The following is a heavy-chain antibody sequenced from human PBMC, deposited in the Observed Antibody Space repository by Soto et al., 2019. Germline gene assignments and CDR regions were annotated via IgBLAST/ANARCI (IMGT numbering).Heavy chain of an antibody. Sequence: SETLSLTCAVYGGSFSGYYWSWIRQPPGKGLEWIGEINHSGSTNYNPSLKSRVTISVDTSKNQFSLKLSSVTAADTAVYYCARGIRGPFRYWGQGTLVTVSS. J-gene: IGHJ4*02. CDR3: ARGIRGPFRY. V-gene: IGHV4-34*01. CDR1: GGSFSGYY. CDR2: INHSGST. D-gene: IGHD3-10*01.